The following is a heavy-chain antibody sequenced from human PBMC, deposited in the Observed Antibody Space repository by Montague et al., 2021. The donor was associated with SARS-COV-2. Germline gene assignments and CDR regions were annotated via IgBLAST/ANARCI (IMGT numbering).Heavy chain of an antibody. Sequence: SETLSLTCTVSGDSINSTSHYWAWIRQPPGKGLEWIGSVYYRGSTYYSPSFKSRFKVSIATSKSQFFLRVNSVTAADTATYYCARHRDHYWGSYRPFDPWGQGTLVIVSS. J-gene: IGHJ5*02. V-gene: IGHV4-39*01. D-gene: IGHD3-16*02. CDR1: GDSINSTSHY. CDR2: VYYRGST. CDR3: ARHRDHYWGSYRPFDP.